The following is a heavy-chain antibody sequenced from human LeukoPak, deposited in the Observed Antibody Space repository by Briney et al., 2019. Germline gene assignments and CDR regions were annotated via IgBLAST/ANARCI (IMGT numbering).Heavy chain of an antibody. CDR3: ARGYCRSTSCHEPPLYGMDV. Sequence: ASIEVSGKASGYTFTNYGFSWVRQAPGQGLEWMGWISTYSGNTNYAQQLQGRVTMTSDTSTSTVYMELRSLRSDDTAVYYCARGYCRSTSCHEPPLYGMDVWGQGTTVTVS. CDR2: ISTYSGNT. V-gene: IGHV1-18*04. J-gene: IGHJ6*02. D-gene: IGHD2-2*01. CDR1: GYTFTNYG.